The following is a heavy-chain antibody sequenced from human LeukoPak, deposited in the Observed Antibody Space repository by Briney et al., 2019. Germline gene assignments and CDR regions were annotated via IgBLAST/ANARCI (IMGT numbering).Heavy chain of an antibody. J-gene: IGHJ3*02. CDR2: TSSSSSTI. CDR3: TRDSEYSSSFAFDI. Sequence: PGGSLRLSCAASGFTFSSYSMNWVRQAPGKGLEWVSYTSSSSSTIYYADSVKGRFTISRDNAKNSLYLQMNSLRAEDTAVYYCTRDSEYSSSFAFDIWGQGTMVTVSS. V-gene: IGHV3-48*01. D-gene: IGHD6-13*01. CDR1: GFTFSSYS.